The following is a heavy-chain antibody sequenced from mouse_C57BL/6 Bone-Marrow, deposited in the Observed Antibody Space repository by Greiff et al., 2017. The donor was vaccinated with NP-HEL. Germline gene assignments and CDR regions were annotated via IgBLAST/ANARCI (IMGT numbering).Heavy chain of an antibody. J-gene: IGHJ3*01. Sequence: QVQLKQPGAELVKPGASVKMSCKASGYTFTSYWITWVKQRPGQGLEWIGDIYPGSGSTNYNEKFKSKATLTVDTSSSTAYMQLSSLTSEDSAVYYCARERLTQAWFAYWGQGTLVTVSA. D-gene: IGHD3-2*02. V-gene: IGHV1-55*01. CDR2: IYPGSGST. CDR1: GYTFTSYW. CDR3: ARERLTQAWFAY.